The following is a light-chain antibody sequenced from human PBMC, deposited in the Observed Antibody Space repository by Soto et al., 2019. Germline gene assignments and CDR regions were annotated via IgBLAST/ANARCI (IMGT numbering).Light chain of an antibody. J-gene: IGKJ1*01. Sequence: DIQMTQSPSTLSAPVGDGVTITCRASETVTTSLAWYQQQPGTAPKVLIYGASTWESGAPSRFSGSGSGTEFTLTISSLQPADFATYYCQQYGSCPRTFGQGTKVDIK. CDR1: ETVTTS. V-gene: IGKV1-5*01. CDR2: GAS. CDR3: QQYGSCPRT.